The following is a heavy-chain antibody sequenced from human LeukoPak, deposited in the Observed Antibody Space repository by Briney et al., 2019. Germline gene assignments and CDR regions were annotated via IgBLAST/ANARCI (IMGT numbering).Heavy chain of an antibody. CDR1: GFTFSSYS. J-gene: IGHJ4*02. D-gene: IGHD3-10*01. V-gene: IGHV3-21*01. Sequence: PGGSLRLSCAASGFTFSSYSRNWVRQAPGKGLEWVSSISSSNSYIYYADSVKGRFTISRDNAKNSLYLQMNSLRAEDTAVYYCARDPKYGSGLYYFDYWGQGTLVTVSS. CDR2: ISSSNSYI. CDR3: ARDPKYGSGLYYFDY.